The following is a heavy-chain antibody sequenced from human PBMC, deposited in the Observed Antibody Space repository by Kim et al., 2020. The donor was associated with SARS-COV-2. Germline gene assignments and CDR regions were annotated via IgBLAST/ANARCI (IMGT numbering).Heavy chain of an antibody. V-gene: IGHV4-39*01. CDR1: GGSISSSSYY. J-gene: IGHJ4*02. CDR3: ARLSSGWFEY. D-gene: IGHD6-19*01. Sequence: SETLSLTCSVSGGSISSSSYYWGWIRQPPGKGLEWIGSIYYTGSTYYNPSLKSRVTLSVDTSKNQFSVRLSSVTAADTAVYYCARLSSGWFEYWGQGTLVTVSS. CDR2: IYYTGST.